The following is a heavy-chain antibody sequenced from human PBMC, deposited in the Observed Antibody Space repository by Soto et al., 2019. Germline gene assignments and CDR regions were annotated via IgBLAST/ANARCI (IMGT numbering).Heavy chain of an antibody. D-gene: IGHD1-1*01. J-gene: IGHJ4*02. CDR2: IYWDDDQ. Sequence: QITLKESGPTLVKPTQTLTLTCTFSGFSLTTDAVGVGWIRQPPGKALEWLALIYWDDDQRYSPSLKTRLTIXXDAYRNQVVLTLANMDPADTGTYYCAHLYWVASGIRYYFDYWGQGTLVTVSS. CDR1: GFSLTTDAVG. V-gene: IGHV2-5*02. CDR3: AHLYWVASGIRYYFDY.